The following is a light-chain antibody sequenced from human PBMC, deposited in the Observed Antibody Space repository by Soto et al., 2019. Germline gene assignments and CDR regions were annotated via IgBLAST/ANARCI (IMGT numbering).Light chain of an antibody. CDR3: LLYDGGAQLV. Sequence: QAVVTQEPSLTVSPGGTVTLTCASSTGAVTSGNYPSWFQQRPGQAPRTLIYTTNSKHSWTPARFSGSLLGDTAALTLSGVQPEDDADYFFLLYDGGAQLVFGGGTKLTVL. J-gene: IGLJ3*02. CDR2: TTN. V-gene: IGLV7-43*01. CDR1: TGAVTSGNY.